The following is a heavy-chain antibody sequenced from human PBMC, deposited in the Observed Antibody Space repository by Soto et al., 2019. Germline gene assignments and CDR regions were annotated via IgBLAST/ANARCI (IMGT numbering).Heavy chain of an antibody. J-gene: IGHJ5*02. V-gene: IGHV4-34*01. D-gene: IGHD3-3*01. Sequence: TLSLTCAVYGGSFSGYYWSWIRQPPGKGLEWIGEINHSGSTNYNPSLKSRVTISVDTSKNQFSLKLSSVTAADTAVYYCARGGPITIFGVVIKPDWFDPWGQGTLATVSS. CDR3: ARGGPITIFGVVIKPDWFDP. CDR2: INHSGST. CDR1: GGSFSGYY.